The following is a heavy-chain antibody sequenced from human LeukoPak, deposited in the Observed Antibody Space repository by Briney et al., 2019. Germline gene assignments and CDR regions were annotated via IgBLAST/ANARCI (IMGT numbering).Heavy chain of an antibody. CDR1: GYTFTSYD. CDR2: MNPNSGNT. J-gene: IGHJ5*02. Sequence: ASVKVSCKASGYTFTSYDINWVRQAIGQGLEWMGWMNPNSGNTGYAQKFQGRVTMTRNTSISTAYMELSSLRSEDTAVYYCARRPLYCSSTSCYLNWFDPWGQGTLVTVSS. CDR3: ARRPLYCSSTSCYLNWFDP. D-gene: IGHD2-2*01. V-gene: IGHV1-8*01.